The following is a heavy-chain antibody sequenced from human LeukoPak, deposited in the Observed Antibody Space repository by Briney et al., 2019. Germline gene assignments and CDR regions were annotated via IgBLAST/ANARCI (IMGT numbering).Heavy chain of an antibody. CDR1: GFTFSSYA. J-gene: IGHJ4*02. D-gene: IGHD3-10*01. V-gene: IGHV3-9*03. CDR2: ISWNSGSI. Sequence: GGSLRLSCAASGFTFSSYAMSWVRQAPGKGLEWVSGISWNSGSIGYADSVKGRFTISRDNAKNSLYLQMNSLRAEDMALYYCAKDKESMVRGVFDYWGQGTLVTVSS. CDR3: AKDKESMVRGVFDY.